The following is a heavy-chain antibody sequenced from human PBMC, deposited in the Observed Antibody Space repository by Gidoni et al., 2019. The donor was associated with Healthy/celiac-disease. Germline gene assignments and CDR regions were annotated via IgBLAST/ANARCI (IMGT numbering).Heavy chain of an antibody. Sequence: QVQLQESGPGLVKPAETLSLTCTVSGGPISSYYWSWIRQPPGKGLEWIGYIYYSGSPNYNPSLKSRVTISVDTSKNQFSLKLSSVTAADTAVYYCARHEYSGSYQGYFDYWGQGTLVTVSS. CDR3: ARHEYSGSYQGYFDY. CDR2: IYYSGSP. CDR1: GGPISSYY. D-gene: IGHD1-26*01. J-gene: IGHJ4*02. V-gene: IGHV4-59*08.